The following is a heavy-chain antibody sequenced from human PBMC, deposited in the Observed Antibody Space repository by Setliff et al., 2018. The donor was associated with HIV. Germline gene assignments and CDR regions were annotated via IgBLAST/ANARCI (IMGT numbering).Heavy chain of an antibody. V-gene: IGHV1-18*01. D-gene: IGHD6-6*01. Sequence: ASVKVSCKASGYTFTTYGLSWVRQAPGQGLEWMGWISTYSDETSYSQNLQGRLTMTTDTSTGTAYMELRSLRSDDTAVYYCARDVEAARLYGMDVWGQGTTVTVS. J-gene: IGHJ6*02. CDR2: ISTYSDET. CDR1: GYTFTTYG. CDR3: ARDVEAARLYGMDV.